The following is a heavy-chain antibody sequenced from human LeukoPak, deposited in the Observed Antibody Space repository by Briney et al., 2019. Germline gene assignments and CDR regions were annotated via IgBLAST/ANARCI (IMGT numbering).Heavy chain of an antibody. V-gene: IGHV1-2*02. CDR1: GYTFTDYY. CDR3: ARSYHYYDSSGYSMGDAFEI. J-gene: IGHJ3*02. D-gene: IGHD3-22*01. CDR2: IDPNSGDT. Sequence: ASVKVSCKASGYTFTDYYMHWVRRAPGQGLEWMGWIDPNSGDTNYAQKFQGRVTMTRDTSISTAYMELTRLRSDDTAVYYCARSYHYYDSSGYSMGDAFEIWGQGTMVTVSS.